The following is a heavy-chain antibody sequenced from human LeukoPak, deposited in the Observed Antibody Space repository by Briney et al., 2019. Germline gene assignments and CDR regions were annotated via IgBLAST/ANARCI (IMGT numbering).Heavy chain of an antibody. Sequence: PGGSLRLSCAASGLTFSTYAMTWVRQAPGKGLEWVSSITGSGDGTSAADSVTGRFSISRDNSKSTLYLQMNSLRVEDTAIYYCARGGASRPDYWGQGVLVTVAS. V-gene: IGHV3-23*01. CDR2: ITGSGDGT. CDR1: GLTFSTYA. J-gene: IGHJ4*02. CDR3: ARGGASRPDY. D-gene: IGHD6-6*01.